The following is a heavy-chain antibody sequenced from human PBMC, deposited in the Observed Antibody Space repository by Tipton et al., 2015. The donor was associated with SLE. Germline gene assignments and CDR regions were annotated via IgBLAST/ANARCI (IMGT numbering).Heavy chain of an antibody. CDR3: ARGTYHYDGSGTRIRNYFDR. J-gene: IGHJ4*02. Sequence: GLVKPSGTLSLNCAVSGASISSSNWWSWVRQPPGKGLEWIGEIFQTGGANYNPSVKSRVTFSVDKSKNLFSLNLSSVTAADTAVYYCARGTYHYDGSGTRIRNYFDRWGQGILVTVSS. V-gene: IGHV4-4*02. CDR2: IFQTGGA. D-gene: IGHD3-22*01. CDR1: GASISSSNW.